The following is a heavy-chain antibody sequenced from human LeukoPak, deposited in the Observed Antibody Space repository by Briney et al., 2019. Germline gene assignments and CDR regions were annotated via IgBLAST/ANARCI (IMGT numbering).Heavy chain of an antibody. J-gene: IGHJ4*02. CDR1: GGAFSSYA. Sequence: SVKVSCKASGGAFSSYAISWVRQAPGQGLEWMGGIIPIFGTANYAQKFQGRVTITADESTSTAYMELSSLRSEDTAVYYCARDLVAAAGFDYWGQGTLVTVSS. CDR3: ARDLVAAAGFDY. CDR2: IIPIFGTA. V-gene: IGHV1-69*13. D-gene: IGHD6-13*01.